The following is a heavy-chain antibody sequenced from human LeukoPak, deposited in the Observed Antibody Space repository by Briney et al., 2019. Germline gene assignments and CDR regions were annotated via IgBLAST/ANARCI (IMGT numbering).Heavy chain of an antibody. J-gene: IGHJ4*02. V-gene: IGHV3-30-3*01. Sequence: GGSLRLSCAASGFTFSSYAMHWVRRAPGKGLEWVAVISYDGSNKYYADSVKGRFTISRDNSKNTLYLQMNSLRAEDTAVYYCARDVSGWYDVGIDYWGQGTLVTVSS. CDR3: ARDVSGWYDVGIDY. CDR1: GFTFSSYA. D-gene: IGHD6-19*01. CDR2: ISYDGSNK.